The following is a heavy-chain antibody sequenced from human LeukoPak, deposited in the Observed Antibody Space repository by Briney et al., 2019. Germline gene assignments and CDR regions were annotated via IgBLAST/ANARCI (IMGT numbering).Heavy chain of an antibody. CDR2: IYSGGST. CDR1: GFTVSSNY. V-gene: IGHV3-66*01. D-gene: IGHD5-12*01. J-gene: IGHJ4*02. Sequence: GGSLRLSCAASGFTVSSNYMSWVRQAPGKGLEWVSVIYSGGSTYYADSVKGRFTISRDNSKNTLYLQMNSLRAEDTAVYYCVRDVVDIVATTDFDYWGQGTLVTVSS. CDR3: VRDVVDIVATTDFDY.